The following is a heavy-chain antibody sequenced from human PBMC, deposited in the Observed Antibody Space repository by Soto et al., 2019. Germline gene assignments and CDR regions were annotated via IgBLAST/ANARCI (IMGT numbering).Heavy chain of an antibody. V-gene: IGHV1-69*09. J-gene: IGHJ4*02. D-gene: IGHD6-25*01. Sequence: QEQVVQSGPAMKEPWSSVKVSCRASGIMSSGYGFSWVRQAPGQGLEWVGMINPILDSTHYAQNMQGRVSLSVDKSRDTAYLEVTSQRLKDTAIYFCATMKRARLDSWGRGTVVTVSS. CDR3: ATMKRARLDS. CDR1: GIMSSGYG. CDR2: INPILDST.